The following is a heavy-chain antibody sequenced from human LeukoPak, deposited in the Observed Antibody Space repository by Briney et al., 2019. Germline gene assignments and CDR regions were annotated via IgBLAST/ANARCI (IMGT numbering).Heavy chain of an antibody. Sequence: SETLSLTCALYGGSFSGYYLSWIRQPPGKGLEWIGEINHSGSTNYNPSLKSRVTNTLDRSKTQFSLKLSSVTAADTAVYYCARGPRSRGYCSSNSCYTPSSSSSREGYFDYWGQGTLVTVSS. D-gene: IGHD2-2*02. CDR3: ARGPRSRGYCSSNSCYTPSSSSSREGYFDY. CDR1: GGSFSGYY. CDR2: INHSGST. J-gene: IGHJ4*02. V-gene: IGHV4-34*01.